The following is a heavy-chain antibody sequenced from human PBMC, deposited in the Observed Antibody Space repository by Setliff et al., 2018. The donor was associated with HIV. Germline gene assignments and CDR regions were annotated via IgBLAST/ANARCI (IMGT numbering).Heavy chain of an antibody. J-gene: IGHJ4*02. CDR3: ARGYGAAGGGY. CDR1: GASISSSSHH. CDR2: IYYTGST. Sequence: SETLSLTCTVSGASISSSSHHWAWIRQPPGKGLEYIGNIYYTGSTHHNPSLESRVATSVDTSKNQFSLKLSSVTAADTAVYYCARGYGAAGGGYWGQGTLVTVSS. V-gene: IGHV4-39*01. D-gene: IGHD6-25*01.